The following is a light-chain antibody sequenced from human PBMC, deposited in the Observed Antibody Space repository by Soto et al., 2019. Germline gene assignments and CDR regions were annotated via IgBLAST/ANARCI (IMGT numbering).Light chain of an antibody. J-gene: IGKJ2*01. CDR3: QEYDDYLFT. Sequence: DIQMTQSPSTLSASVGDRVTITCRASQSISSWLAWYQQKPGKAPKLLIYKASSLESGVPSRFSGRGSGTEFTLTISSLQPDDFATYYCQEYDDYLFTFGPGTKLEIK. CDR1: QSISSW. CDR2: KAS. V-gene: IGKV1-5*03.